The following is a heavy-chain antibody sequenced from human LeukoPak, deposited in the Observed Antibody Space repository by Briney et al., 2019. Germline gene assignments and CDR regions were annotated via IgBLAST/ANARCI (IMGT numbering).Heavy chain of an antibody. CDR2: IWYDGSNK. CDR1: GFSFSSYG. Sequence: PGGSLRLSCAASGFSFSSYGMHWVRQAPGKGLEWVAVIWYDGSNKYYADSVKGRFTISRDNSKNTLYLQMDSLRGEDTAVYYCARDPVRDGYPYSFDYWGQGTLVTVSS. V-gene: IGHV3-33*08. CDR3: ARDPVRDGYPYSFDY. J-gene: IGHJ4*02. D-gene: IGHD5-24*01.